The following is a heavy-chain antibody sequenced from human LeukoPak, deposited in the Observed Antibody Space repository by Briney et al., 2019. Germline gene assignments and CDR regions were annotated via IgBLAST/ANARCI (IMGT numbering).Heavy chain of an antibody. V-gene: IGHV4-59*08. D-gene: IGHD3-10*01. CDR1: GGSISSYY. J-gene: IGHJ4*02. CDR2: IYYSGST. CDR3: ARQRGRMVRGVIDY. Sequence: PSETLSLTCTVSGGSISSYYWSWIRQPPGKGLEWIGYIYYSGSTNYNPSLKSRVTISVDTSKNQFSLKLSSVTAADTAVYYCARQRGRMVRGVIDYWGQGTLVTVSS.